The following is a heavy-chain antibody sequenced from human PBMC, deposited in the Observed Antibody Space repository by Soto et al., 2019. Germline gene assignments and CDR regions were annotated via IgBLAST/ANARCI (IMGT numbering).Heavy chain of an antibody. Sequence: SDTLSLTCSVSGGSFTSNNWWTWVRQPPGQGLEWIGEIYRTGSTNYNPSLKSRVTISLDKSENQFSLKVTSLTAADTAVYYCASRDPGTSVDYWGQGTLVTVSS. J-gene: IGHJ4*02. CDR3: ASRDPGTSVDY. V-gene: IGHV4-4*02. CDR2: IYRTGST. CDR1: GGSFTSNNW. D-gene: IGHD1-7*01.